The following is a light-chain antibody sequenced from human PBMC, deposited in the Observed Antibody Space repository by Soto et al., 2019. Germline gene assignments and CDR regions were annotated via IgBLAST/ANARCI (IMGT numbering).Light chain of an antibody. CDR2: DAS. Sequence: DIQMTQSPSTLSASVVDRVTITCRASQSISSWLAWYQQKPGKAPKLLIYDASSLESGVPSRFSGSGSGTEFTLTISSLQPDDFATYYCQQYNSYPWTFGQGTRLEIK. V-gene: IGKV1-5*01. CDR3: QQYNSYPWT. J-gene: IGKJ5*01. CDR1: QSISSW.